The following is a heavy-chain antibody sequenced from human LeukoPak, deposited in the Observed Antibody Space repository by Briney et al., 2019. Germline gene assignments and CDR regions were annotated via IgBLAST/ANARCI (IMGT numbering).Heavy chain of an antibody. Sequence: SSETLSLTCTVSGGSISSGTYYWGWIRQPPGKGLEWIGSIYHSGSTYYNPSLKSRVTISVDTSKNQFSLRLSSLTVADTALYYCARDRKYYYHMDVWGKGTTVTVSS. CDR1: GGSISSGTYY. D-gene: IGHD1-14*01. V-gene: IGHV4-39*07. CDR2: IYHSGST. J-gene: IGHJ6*03. CDR3: ARDRKYYYHMDV.